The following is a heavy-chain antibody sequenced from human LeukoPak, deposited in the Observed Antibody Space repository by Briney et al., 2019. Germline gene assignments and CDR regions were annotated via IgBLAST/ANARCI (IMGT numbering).Heavy chain of an antibody. D-gene: IGHD4-11*01. CDR2: ISSSSTTI. V-gene: IGHV3-48*01. Sequence: AGGSLRLSCAASGFTFSSYAMSWVRQAPGKGLEWVSYISSSSTTIYYADSVKGRFTISRDNAKNSLYLQMNSLKVEDTAVYYCARAMTTEANDYWGQGTLVTVSS. J-gene: IGHJ4*02. CDR3: ARAMTTEANDY. CDR1: GFTFSSYA.